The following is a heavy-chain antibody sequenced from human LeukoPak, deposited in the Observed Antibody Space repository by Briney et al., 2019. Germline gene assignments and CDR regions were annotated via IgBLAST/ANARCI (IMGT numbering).Heavy chain of an antibody. CDR3: ARDRGSSGVDC. J-gene: IGHJ4*02. CDR2: IYYSGST. D-gene: IGHD2-15*01. Sequence: PSQTLSLTCTVSGDSISSGDYYWSWIRQPPGKGLEWIGYIYYSGSTSYNPSLKSRVTISGDTSKNQFSLKLSSATAADTPVYYCARDRGSSGVDCWGQGALVTVSS. V-gene: IGHV4-30-4*08. CDR1: GDSISSGDYY.